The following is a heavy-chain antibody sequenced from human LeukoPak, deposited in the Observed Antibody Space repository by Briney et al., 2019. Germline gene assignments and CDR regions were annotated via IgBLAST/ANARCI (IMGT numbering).Heavy chain of an antibody. J-gene: IGHJ3*02. CDR3: ARDSSTTVTGAFDI. Sequence: GRSLRLSCVASGFTFTNNGFHWVRQAPGKGLEWVAAIWSDGSKTYYADSVKGRFTISRDNSKNTLYLQMNSLRAEDTAVYYCARDSSTTVTGAFDIWGQGTMVTVSS. V-gene: IGHV3-33*01. D-gene: IGHD4-17*01. CDR2: IWSDGSKT. CDR1: GFTFTNNG.